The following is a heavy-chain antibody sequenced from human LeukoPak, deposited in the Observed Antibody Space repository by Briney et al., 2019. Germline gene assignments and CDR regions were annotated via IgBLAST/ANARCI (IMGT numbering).Heavy chain of an antibody. CDR1: GGSISSYY. CDR3: ARLRAYYYDSSGYYNFDF. D-gene: IGHD3-22*01. Sequence: SETLSLTCTVSGGSISSYYWSWIRQPPGKGLEWIGYIYYSGSTNYNPSLKSRVTISVDTSKNQFSLRLSSVTAADTAVYYWARLRAYYYDSSGYYNFDFWGQGTLVTVSS. J-gene: IGHJ4*02. CDR2: IYYSGST. V-gene: IGHV4-59*08.